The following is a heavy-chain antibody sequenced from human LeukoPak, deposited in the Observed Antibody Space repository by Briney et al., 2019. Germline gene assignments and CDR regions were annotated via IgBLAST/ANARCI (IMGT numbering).Heavy chain of an antibody. CDR1: GGSFSGYY. CDR2: INHSGST. V-gene: IGHV4-34*01. CDR3: ARGRGFYDYVWGSYRYTVDYFDY. J-gene: IGHJ4*02. Sequence: PSETLSLTCAVYGGSFSGYYWSWIRQPPGKGLEWIGEINHSGSTNYNPSLKSRVTISVDTFKNQFSLKLSSVTAADTAVYYCARGRGFYDYVWGSYRYTVDYFDYWGQGTLVTVSS. D-gene: IGHD3-16*02.